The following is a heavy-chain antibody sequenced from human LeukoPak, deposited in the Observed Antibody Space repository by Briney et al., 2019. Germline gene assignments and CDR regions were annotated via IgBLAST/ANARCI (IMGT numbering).Heavy chain of an antibody. CDR2: IIPIFGTA. V-gene: IGHV1-69*06. Sequence: SVKVSCKASGGTFSSYAISWVRQAPGQGLEWMGGIIPIFGTANYAQKFQGKVTITADKSTSTAYMELSSLRSEDTAVYYCARVPAATPNNWFDPWGQGTLVTVSS. CDR3: ARVPAATPNNWFDP. D-gene: IGHD2-2*01. J-gene: IGHJ5*02. CDR1: GGTFSSYA.